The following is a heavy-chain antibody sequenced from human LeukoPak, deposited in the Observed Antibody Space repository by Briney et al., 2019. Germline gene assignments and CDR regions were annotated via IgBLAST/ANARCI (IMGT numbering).Heavy chain of an antibody. V-gene: IGHV3-23*01. D-gene: IGHD2-21*02. J-gene: IGHJ4*02. CDR1: GFTFSSSA. Sequence: GGSLRLSCEASGFTFSSSAMTWVRQAPGKGLEWVSAITGSGANINYADSVKGRFTISRDNSKNTLYLRMNSLRAEDTAAYYCAKDRTAWQFDYWGQGTLVTVSS. CDR2: ITGSGANI. CDR3: AKDRTAWQFDY.